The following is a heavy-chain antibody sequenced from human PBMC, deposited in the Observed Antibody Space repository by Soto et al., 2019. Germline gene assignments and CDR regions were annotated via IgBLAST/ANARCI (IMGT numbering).Heavy chain of an antibody. J-gene: IGHJ4*02. CDR3: ARRTAGRYCSGGSCYPDRGLDY. CDR1: GYTFTSYA. V-gene: IGHV1-3*01. D-gene: IGHD2-15*01. CDR2: INAGNGNT. Sequence: ASVKVSCKASGYTFTSYAMHWVRQAPGQRLEWMGWINAGNGNTKYSQKFQGRVTITRDTSASTAYMELSSLRSEDTAVYYCARRTAGRYCSGGSCYPDRGLDYWGQGTLVTVSS.